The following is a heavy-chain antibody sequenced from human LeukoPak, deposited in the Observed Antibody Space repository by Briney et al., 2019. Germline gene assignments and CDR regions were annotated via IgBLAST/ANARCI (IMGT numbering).Heavy chain of an antibody. J-gene: IGHJ5*02. V-gene: IGHV1-18*01. CDR2: ISAYNGNT. Sequence: ASVKVSCKASGYTFTSYGISWVRQAPGQGLEWMGWISAYNGNTNYAQKLQGRVTMTTDTSTSTAYMELSSLRSEDTAVYYCARENPYSSSWSWFDPWGQGTLVTVSS. CDR1: GYTFTSYG. CDR3: ARENPYSSSWSWFDP. D-gene: IGHD6-13*01.